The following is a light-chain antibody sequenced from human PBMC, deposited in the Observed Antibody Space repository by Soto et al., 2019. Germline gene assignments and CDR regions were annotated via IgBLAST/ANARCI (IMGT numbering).Light chain of an antibody. CDR3: QQRLNWPPG. J-gene: IGKJ1*01. CDR1: QSVTNY. V-gene: IGKV3-11*01. CDR2: DAC. Sequence: LPKSPNTVSFSPGATAILPCRASQSVTNYIAWYQQRPGQAPRLLIYDACNRATGVPARFSGSGSGTDFTLTISDLEPADFGLYYCQQRLNWPPGFGQGTKVDIK.